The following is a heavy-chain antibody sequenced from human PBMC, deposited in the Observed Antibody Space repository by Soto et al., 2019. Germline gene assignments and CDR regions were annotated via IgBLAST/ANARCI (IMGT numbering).Heavy chain of an antibody. J-gene: IGHJ4*02. V-gene: IGHV4-59*08. CDR3: ARRGCTNGVCYNDY. D-gene: IGHD2-8*01. CDR2: IYYSGST. Sequence: SETLSLTCTVSGGSISSYYWSWIRQPPGKGLEWIGYIYYSGSTNYNPSLKSRVTISVDTSKNQFSLKLSSVTAADTAVYYCARRGCTNGVCYNDYWGQGTLVTVSS. CDR1: GGSISSYY.